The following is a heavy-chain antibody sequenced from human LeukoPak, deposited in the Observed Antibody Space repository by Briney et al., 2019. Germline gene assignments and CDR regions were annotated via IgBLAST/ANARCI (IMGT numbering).Heavy chain of an antibody. Sequence: GGSLRLSCAASGFTFSSYAMSWVRQAPGKGLEWVALIWYDGSNKYYADSVKGRFTISRDNSKDTLYLQMNSLRAEDTAVYYCARARHGILTGYYLDYWGQGTLVTVSS. D-gene: IGHD3-9*01. CDR3: ARARHGILTGYYLDY. CDR2: IWYDGSNK. CDR1: GFTFSSYA. J-gene: IGHJ4*02. V-gene: IGHV3-33*08.